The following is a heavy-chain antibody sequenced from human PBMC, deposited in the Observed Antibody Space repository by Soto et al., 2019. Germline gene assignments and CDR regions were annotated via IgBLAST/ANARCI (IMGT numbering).Heavy chain of an antibody. J-gene: IGHJ6*02. CDR2: IYYTGST. V-gene: IGHV4-30-4*01. CDR3: ARIHFGDEPSYYYYGMDV. D-gene: IGHD4-17*01. Sequence: ASETLSITCTVSGGSFSSGDYYWSWVRQPPGKGLEWIGYIYYTGSTFNNPSLKSRVSISIDTSKTQFSLKLSSVTATDTAVYYCARIHFGDEPSYYYYGMDVWGQGTTVTVSS. CDR1: GGSFSSGDYY.